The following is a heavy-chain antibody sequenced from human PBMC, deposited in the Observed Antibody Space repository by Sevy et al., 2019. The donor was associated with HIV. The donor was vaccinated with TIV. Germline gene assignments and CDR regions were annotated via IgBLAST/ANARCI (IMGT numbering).Heavy chain of an antibody. CDR3: ARQAYSSSWPDAFDI. CDR2: IYPGDSDT. Sequence: GESLKISCKGSGYSFTSYWIGWVRQMPGKGLEWMGIIYPGDSDTRYSPSFQGQATISADKSISTAYLQWSSLKASDTAMYYCARQAYSSSWPDAFDIWGQGTMVTVSS. V-gene: IGHV5-51*01. CDR1: GYSFTSYW. D-gene: IGHD6-13*01. J-gene: IGHJ3*02.